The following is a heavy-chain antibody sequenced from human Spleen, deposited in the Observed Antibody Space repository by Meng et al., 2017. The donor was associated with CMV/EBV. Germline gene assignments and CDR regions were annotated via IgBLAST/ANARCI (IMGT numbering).Heavy chain of an antibody. CDR2: NYHSGNT. Sequence: SETLSLTCTVSGGSISSYYCSWIRQPPGKGLEWIAYNYHSGNTDYNPSLKSRVSISVDKSNNQFSLKLSSVTAADTAVYYCATTPHCGATSCYTAAEYLQHWGPGTLVTVSS. CDR3: ATTPHCGATSCYTAAEYLQH. CDR1: GGSISSYY. D-gene: IGHD2-2*02. V-gene: IGHV4-59*01. J-gene: IGHJ1*01.